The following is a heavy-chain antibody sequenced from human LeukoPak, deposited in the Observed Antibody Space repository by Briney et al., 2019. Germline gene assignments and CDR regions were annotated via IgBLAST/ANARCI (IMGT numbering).Heavy chain of an antibody. CDR3: ARDRAGLEALIKYYYDSSGYFDY. CDR2: ISAYNGNT. CDR1: GYTFTSYG. J-gene: IGHJ4*02. V-gene: IGHV1-18*01. Sequence: APVKVSCKASGYTFTSYGISWVRQAPGQGLEWMGWISAYNGNTNYAQKLQGRVTMTTDTSTSTAYMELRSLRSDDTAVYYCARDRAGLEALIKYYYDSSGYFDYWGQGTLVTVSS. D-gene: IGHD3-22*01.